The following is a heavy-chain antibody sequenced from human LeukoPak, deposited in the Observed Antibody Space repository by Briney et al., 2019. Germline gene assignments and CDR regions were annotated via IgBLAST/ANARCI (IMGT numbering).Heavy chain of an antibody. V-gene: IGHV3-30*18. D-gene: IGHD1-26*01. CDR1: GFTFSSYG. J-gene: IGHJ4*02. CDR2: ISYDGSNK. Sequence: GGSLRLSCAASGFTFSSYGMHWVRQAPGKGLEGVAVISYDGSNKYYADSVKGRFTISRDNSKNTLYLQMNSLRAEDTAVYYCAKGIVGATWHDFTDYWGQGTLVTVSS. CDR3: AKGIVGATWHDFTDY.